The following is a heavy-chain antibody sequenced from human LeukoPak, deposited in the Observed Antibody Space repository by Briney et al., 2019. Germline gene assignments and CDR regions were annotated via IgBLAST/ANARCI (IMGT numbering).Heavy chain of an antibody. J-gene: IGHJ4*02. D-gene: IGHD3-16*02. V-gene: IGHV3-7*04. CDR2: IKEDGSEK. CDR1: GFTFSRYW. Sequence: GGSLRLSCAAPGFTFSRYWMNWVRQAPGKGLEWVANIKEDGSEKYYVDSVKGRFTISRDNAKNSLYLQMNSLRAEDTAVYYCAREKELSSWGQGTLVAVSS. CDR3: AREKELSS.